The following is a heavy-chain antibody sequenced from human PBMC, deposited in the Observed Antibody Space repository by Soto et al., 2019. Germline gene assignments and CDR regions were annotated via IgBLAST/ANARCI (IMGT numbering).Heavy chain of an antibody. Sequence: QLQLQESGSGLVKPSQTLSLTCAVSGGSISSGGYSWSWIRQPPGKGLEWIGYIYHGESTYYNPSLKSPVTTSVDRSKNQSSLKLLSVTAADTAVYYCASAEGAIFDYWGQGTLVTVSS. D-gene: IGHD1-26*01. J-gene: IGHJ4*02. V-gene: IGHV4-30-2*01. CDR1: GGSISSGGYS. CDR2: IYHGEST. CDR3: ASAEGAIFDY.